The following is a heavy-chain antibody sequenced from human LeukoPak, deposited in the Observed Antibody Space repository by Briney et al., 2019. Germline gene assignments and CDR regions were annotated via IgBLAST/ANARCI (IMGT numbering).Heavy chain of an antibody. CDR2: MNPNSGNT. D-gene: IGHD2-8*01. J-gene: IGHJ5*02. V-gene: IGHV1-8*01. CDR3: ARDPNGDNWFDP. CDR1: GYTFTSYD. Sequence: ASVKVSCKASGYTFTSYDINWVRQATGQGLEWMGWMNPNSGNTGYAQKFQGRVTMTRNTSISTAYMELSSLRSEDTAVYYCARDPNGDNWFDPWGQGTLVTVSS.